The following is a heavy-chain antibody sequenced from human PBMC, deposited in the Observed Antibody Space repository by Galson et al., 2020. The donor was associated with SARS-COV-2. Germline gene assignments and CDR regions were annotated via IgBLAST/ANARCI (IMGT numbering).Heavy chain of an antibody. D-gene: IGHD3-22*01. V-gene: IGHV3-53*01. CDR2: IYSGGST. J-gene: IGHJ4*02. CDR1: GFTVTNTY. CDR3: ARGVVGGGDYVDY. Sequence: GGSLRLSCAASGFTVTNTYMIWVRQAPGKGLEWVSVIYSGGSTYYADSVKGRFTISRDKSKNTLNLQMNGLTAEDTAVYYCARGVVGGGDYVDYWGQGTPVTVSS.